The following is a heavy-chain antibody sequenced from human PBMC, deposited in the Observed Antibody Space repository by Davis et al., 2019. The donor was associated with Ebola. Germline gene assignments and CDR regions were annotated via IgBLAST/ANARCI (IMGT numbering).Heavy chain of an antibody. CDR3: ARGRPLWLGQLFNYRMDV. Sequence: MPSETLSLTCTVSGGSISSYYWSWIRQPPGKGLEWIGEINHSGSTNYNPSLKSRVTISVDTSKNQFSLKLSAVTAADTAVYYCARGRPLWLGQLFNYRMDVWGQGTTVTVSS. D-gene: IGHD3-10*01. CDR2: INHSGST. J-gene: IGHJ6*02. CDR1: GGSISSYY. V-gene: IGHV4-34*01.